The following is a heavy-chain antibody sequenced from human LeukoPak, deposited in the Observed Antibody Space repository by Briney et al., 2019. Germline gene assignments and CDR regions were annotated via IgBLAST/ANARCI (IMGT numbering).Heavy chain of an antibody. Sequence: GGSLRLSCAASGFTFSDYYMSWIRQAPGKGLEWVSYISSSGTTIYYADSMKGRLTISRDNAKKSLYLQMSSLRAEDTAVYYCAIGGAYYKGPVDSWGQGTLVTVSS. CDR1: GFTFSDYY. J-gene: IGHJ4*02. V-gene: IGHV3-11*01. D-gene: IGHD3-22*01. CDR3: AIGGAYYKGPVDS. CDR2: ISSSGTTI.